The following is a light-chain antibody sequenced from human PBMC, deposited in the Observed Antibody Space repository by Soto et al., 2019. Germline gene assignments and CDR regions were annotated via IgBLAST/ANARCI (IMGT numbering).Light chain of an antibody. V-gene: IGKV3-15*01. CDR2: GAS. J-gene: IGKJ4*01. CDR1: QSVSSN. CDR3: HQYNHWPPLT. Sequence: EIVMTQSPATLSGSPGERATLSCRSSQSVSSNLAWYQQKPGQAPRLLIYGASTRATGMPARFSGSGSGTEFTLTISSLQSEDFAVYDCHQYNHWPPLTFGGGTNVEIK.